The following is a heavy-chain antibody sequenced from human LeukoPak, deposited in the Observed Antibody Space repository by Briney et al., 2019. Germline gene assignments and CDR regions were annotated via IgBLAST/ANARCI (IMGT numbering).Heavy chain of an antibody. V-gene: IGHV3-23*01. J-gene: IGHJ4*02. Sequence: PGGSLRLSCAASGFTFSSYAVTWVRQAPGKGLEWVSDIGASGGSPYYADSVKGRFTISRDNSKNTLYVQMNSLRAEDTAVYYCARGYDLLDFWGQGTLVTVSS. CDR3: ARGYDLLDF. D-gene: IGHD3-3*01. CDR1: GFTFSSYA. CDR2: IGASGGSP.